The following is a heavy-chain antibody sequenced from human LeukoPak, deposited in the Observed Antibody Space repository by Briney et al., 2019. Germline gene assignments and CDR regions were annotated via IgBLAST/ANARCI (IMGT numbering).Heavy chain of an antibody. CDR3: AKEYTPSSPLGEFAS. CDR1: GFTLRSFA. J-gene: IGHJ1*01. Sequence: GGSLRLSCVVSGFTLRSFAIHWVRQAPGKGLEGVALIRHDETNQYYADSVQGRFTISRDTSRNTVYLQMNNLRVEDTAVYYCAKEYTPSSPLGEFASWGQGTLVTVSS. V-gene: IGHV3-30*02. D-gene: IGHD6-6*01. CDR2: IRHDETNQ.